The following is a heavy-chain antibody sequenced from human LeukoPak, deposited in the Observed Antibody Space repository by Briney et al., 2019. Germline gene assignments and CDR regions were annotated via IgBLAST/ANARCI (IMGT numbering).Heavy chain of an antibody. CDR2: INPSGGST. J-gene: IGHJ1*01. CDR1: GYTFTSYY. V-gene: IGHV1-46*01. CDR3: ARDHAVAGTLRYFQH. Sequence: ASVKVSCKASGYTFTSYYMHWVRQAPGQGLEWMGIINPSGGSTSYAQKFQGRVTMTRDTSTSTVYMELSSLRSEDTAVYYCARDHAVAGTLRYFQHWGQGTLVTVSS. D-gene: IGHD6-19*01.